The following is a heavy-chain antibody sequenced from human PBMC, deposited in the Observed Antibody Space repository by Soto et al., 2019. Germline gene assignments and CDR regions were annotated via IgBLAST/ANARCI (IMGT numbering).Heavy chain of an antibody. V-gene: IGHV3-53*01. CDR3: VITGAGYYIV. J-gene: IGHJ4*02. D-gene: IGHD3-3*01. CDR1: GFTFWGDW. Sequence: PGGSLRLSCVASGFTFWGDWMSWVRQAPGKGLEWVSVIFSADNTHYADSVKGRFTISRDNSKNTVFLQMNSLRAEDTAVYYCVITGAGYYIVWGQGTPVTVSS. CDR2: IFSADNT.